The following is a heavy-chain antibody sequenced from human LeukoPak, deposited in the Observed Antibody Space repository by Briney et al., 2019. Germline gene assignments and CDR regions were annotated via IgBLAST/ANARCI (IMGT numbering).Heavy chain of an antibody. J-gene: IGHJ5*02. Sequence: GESLKISCKGSGYSFTSYWISWVRQMPGKGLEWMGRIDPSDSYTNYSPSFQGHVTISADKSISTAYLQWSSLKASDTAMYYCARHQVAPAAPRAWFDPWGQGTLVTVSS. CDR2: IDPSDSYT. CDR1: GYSFTSYW. CDR3: ARHQVAPAAPRAWFDP. D-gene: IGHD2-2*01. V-gene: IGHV5-10-1*01.